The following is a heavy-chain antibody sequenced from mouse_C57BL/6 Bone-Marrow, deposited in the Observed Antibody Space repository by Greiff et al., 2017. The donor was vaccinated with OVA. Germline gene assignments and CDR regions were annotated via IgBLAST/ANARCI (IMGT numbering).Heavy chain of an antibody. CDR3: ARRGDYYYGPWYFDV. Sequence: LVESGAELVRPGTSVKMSCKASGYTFTNYWIGWAKQRPGHGLEWIGDIYPGGGYTNYNEKFKGKATLTADKSSSTAYMQFSSLTSEDSAIYYCARRGDYYYGPWYFDVWGTGTTVTVSS. D-gene: IGHD1-1*01. CDR2: IYPGGGYT. CDR1: GYTFTNYW. J-gene: IGHJ1*03. V-gene: IGHV1-63*01.